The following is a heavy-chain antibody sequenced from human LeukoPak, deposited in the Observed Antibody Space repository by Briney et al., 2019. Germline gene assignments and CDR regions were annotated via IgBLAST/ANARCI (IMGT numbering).Heavy chain of an antibody. CDR3: ARVGATYSGDP. V-gene: IGHV1-2*02. CDR1: GYTFTDYY. J-gene: IGHJ5*02. CDR2: IDPNSGAT. Sequence: EASVKVSCKASGYTFTDYYIHWVRQAPGQGLEWMAWIDPNSGATNYAQKFQGRITMTRDTSISTAYMELSRLRSDDTAVYYCARVGATYSGDPWGQGTLVTVSS. D-gene: IGHD1-26*01.